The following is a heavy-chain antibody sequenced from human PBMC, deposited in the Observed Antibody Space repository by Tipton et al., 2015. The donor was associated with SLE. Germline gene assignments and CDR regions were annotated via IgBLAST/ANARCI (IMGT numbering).Heavy chain of an antibody. CDR1: GGSISSGSYY. CDR3: AGGGSGSSFDY. CDR2: IYTSGRT. J-gene: IGHJ4*02. D-gene: IGHD3-10*01. Sequence: TLSLTCTVSGGSISSGSYYWSWIRQPAGKGLEWIRHIYTSGRTNYNPSLKSRVTISVDTAKNQFSLKLSSVTAADTAVYYCAGGGSGSSFDYWGQGTLVTVSS. V-gene: IGHV4-61*09.